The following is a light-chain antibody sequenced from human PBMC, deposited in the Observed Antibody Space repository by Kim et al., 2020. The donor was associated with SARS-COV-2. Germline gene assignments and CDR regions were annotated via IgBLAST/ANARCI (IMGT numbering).Light chain of an antibody. CDR3: QQYNNWPPDT. CDR2: VAS. J-gene: IGKJ3*01. CDR1: KSLSSD. Sequence: PGESAPPPVRASKSLSSDISWYQHKPRPAPRLLTFVASTRAPGIPATCSGSVSVTEFTLTISSLQSEDFAVYYSQQYNNWPPDTFGPGTKVDIK. V-gene: IGKV3-15*01.